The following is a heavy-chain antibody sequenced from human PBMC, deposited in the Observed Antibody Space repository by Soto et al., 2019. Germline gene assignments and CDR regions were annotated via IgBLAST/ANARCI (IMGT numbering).Heavy chain of an antibody. CDR3: ARDQGIAVAVFDY. V-gene: IGHV4-61*08. CDR1: GVSVPSAGYY. Sequence: SETLSLSCTVSGVSVPSAGYYWSWIRQPPGKGLEWIGYIYYSGSTNYNPSLKSRVTISVDTSKNQISLRLSSVTAADTAVYYCARDQGIAVAVFDYWGQGTLVTVSS. CDR2: IYYSGST. D-gene: IGHD6-19*01. J-gene: IGHJ4*02.